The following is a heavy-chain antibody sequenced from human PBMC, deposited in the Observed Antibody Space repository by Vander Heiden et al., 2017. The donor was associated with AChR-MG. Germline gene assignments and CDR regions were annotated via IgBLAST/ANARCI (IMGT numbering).Heavy chain of an antibody. D-gene: IGHD3-22*01. CDR1: GGSISSYY. V-gene: IGHV4-59*01. Sequence: GGSISSYYWSWIRQPPGKGLEWIGYVYYSGSTNHNPSLKSRVTISVDTSKNQFSLRLSSVTAADTAVYYCARCALSGYSYGMDVWGQGTTVTVSS. J-gene: IGHJ6*02. CDR3: ARCALSGYSYGMDV. CDR2: VYYSGST.